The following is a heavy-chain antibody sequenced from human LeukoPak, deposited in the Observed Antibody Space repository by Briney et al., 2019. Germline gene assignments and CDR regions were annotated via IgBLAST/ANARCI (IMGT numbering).Heavy chain of an antibody. CDR3: ARGWRYFDS. J-gene: IGHJ4*02. Sequence: PSGTLSLSCTVSGASISSYYWSWIREPPGKGLEWIGYIYYSGNPNYNPSLKSRVTISVDKSKNQFSLKLSSVTAADTAVYHCARGWRYFDSWGQGTLVTVSS. D-gene: IGHD6-19*01. V-gene: IGHV4-59*08. CDR2: IYYSGNP. CDR1: GASISSYY.